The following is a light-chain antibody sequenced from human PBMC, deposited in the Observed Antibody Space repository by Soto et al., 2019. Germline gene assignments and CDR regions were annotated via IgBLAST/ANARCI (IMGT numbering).Light chain of an antibody. CDR2: KAS. CDR1: QSISSW. CDR3: RQYNSYSPYT. Sequence: DIPMTQSPSTLSASVGDRVTITCRASQSISSWLAWYQQKPGKAPKLLIYKASSLESGVPSRFSGSGSGTEFTLTISSLQPDDFATDYCRQYNSYSPYTFGQGTKLEIK. J-gene: IGKJ2*01. V-gene: IGKV1-5*03.